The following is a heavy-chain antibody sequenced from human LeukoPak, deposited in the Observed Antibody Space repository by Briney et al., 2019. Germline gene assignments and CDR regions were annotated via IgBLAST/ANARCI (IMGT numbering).Heavy chain of an antibody. Sequence: SGGSLRLSCTASGFTISNYWMSWVRQAPGKGLEWVANIKQDGSERYYVDSVKGRFTISRDNAKNSLYLQMNSLRAEDTAVYYCARGGGSFYNYWGQGTLVTVSS. J-gene: IGHJ4*02. CDR1: GFTISNYW. D-gene: IGHD2-15*01. CDR2: IKQDGSER. V-gene: IGHV3-7*04. CDR3: ARGGGSFYNY.